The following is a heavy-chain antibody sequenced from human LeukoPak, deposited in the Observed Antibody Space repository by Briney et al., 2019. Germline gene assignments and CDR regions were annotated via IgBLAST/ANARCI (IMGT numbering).Heavy chain of an antibody. CDR3: ARDPYNSTSGGDY. J-gene: IGHJ4*02. V-gene: IGHV3-48*04. CDR1: GFTFSSYS. D-gene: IGHD6-13*01. CDR2: ISSSSSTI. Sequence: GGSLRLSCAASGFTFSSYSMNWVRQAPGKGLEWVSYISSSSSTIYYADSVKGRFTISRDNAKNSLYLQMNSLRAEDTAVYYCARDPYNSTSGGDYWGQGTLVTVSS.